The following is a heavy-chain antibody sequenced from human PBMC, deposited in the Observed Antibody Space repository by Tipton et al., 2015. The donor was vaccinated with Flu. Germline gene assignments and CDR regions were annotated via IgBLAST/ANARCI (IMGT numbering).Heavy chain of an antibody. D-gene: IGHD3-22*01. J-gene: IGHJ4*02. CDR1: GFSLSTSGVA. Sequence: LVKPSQTLTLTCTFSGFSLSTSGVAVGWIRQPPGKALEWLALIYWDDSKHYSPPLKSRLTITKDTSKNQVVLTMTNVDPVDTATYYCAHRVRYSSDVWYFDYWGQGTLVTVSS. CDR2: IYWDDSK. CDR3: AHRVRYSSDVWYFDY. V-gene: IGHV2-5*02.